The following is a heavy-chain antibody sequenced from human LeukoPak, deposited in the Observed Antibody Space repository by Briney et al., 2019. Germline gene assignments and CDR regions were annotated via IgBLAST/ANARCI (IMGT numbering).Heavy chain of an antibody. Sequence: PGGSLRLSCAASGFTFSSCSMNWVRQAPGKGLEWVSYISSSSSTIYYADSVKGRFTISRDNAKNSLYLQMNSLRAEDTAVYYCARDVKELHFDYWGQGTLVTVSS. CDR2: ISSSSSTI. D-gene: IGHD1-26*01. J-gene: IGHJ4*02. V-gene: IGHV3-48*01. CDR3: ARDVKELHFDY. CDR1: GFTFSSCS.